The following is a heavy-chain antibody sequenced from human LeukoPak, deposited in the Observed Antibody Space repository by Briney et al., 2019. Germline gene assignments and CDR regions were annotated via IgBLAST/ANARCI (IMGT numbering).Heavy chain of an antibody. CDR2: IKSDGST. CDR1: GFTFSSYW. CDR3: ARAPSEIGGYYPEYFRH. J-gene: IGHJ1*01. V-gene: IGHV3-74*01. Sequence: GGSLRLSCAASGFTFSSYWMQWVRQAPGKGLVWVSRIKSDGSTNYADSVKGRFTISRDNAKNTLSLQMNSLRAEDTGVYYCARAPSEIGGYYPEYFRHWGQGTLVTVSS. D-gene: IGHD3-22*01.